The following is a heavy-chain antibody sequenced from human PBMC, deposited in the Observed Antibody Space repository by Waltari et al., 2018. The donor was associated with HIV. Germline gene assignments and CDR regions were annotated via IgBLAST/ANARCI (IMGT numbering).Heavy chain of an antibody. CDR3: ARLVTGTSYLNQFFDY. CDR1: GGSISSYY. D-gene: IGHD1-7*01. V-gene: IGHV4-59*01. CDR2: IYYSGST. Sequence: QVQLQESGPGLVKPSETLSLTCTVSGGSISSYYWSWIRQPPGKGLEWIGYIYYSGSTNYNPSLKSRVTISVDTSKNQFSLKLSSVTAADTAVYYCARLVTGTSYLNQFFDYWGQRTLVTVSS. J-gene: IGHJ4*02.